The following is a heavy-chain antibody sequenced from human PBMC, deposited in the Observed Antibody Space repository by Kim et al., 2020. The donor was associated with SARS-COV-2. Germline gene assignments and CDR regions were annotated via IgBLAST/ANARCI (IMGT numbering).Heavy chain of an antibody. J-gene: IGHJ4*02. CDR3: AKAARSGNAMIGY. Sequence: YADTVKGRFTISRDKSKNTLYLQMNSLRAEDTAIYYCAKAARSGNAMIGYWGQGTLVTVSS. V-gene: IGHV3-23*01. D-gene: IGHD1-26*01.